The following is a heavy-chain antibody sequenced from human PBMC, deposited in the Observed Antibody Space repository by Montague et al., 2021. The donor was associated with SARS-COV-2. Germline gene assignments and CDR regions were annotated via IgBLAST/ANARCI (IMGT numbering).Heavy chain of an antibody. V-gene: IGHV6-1*01. J-gene: IGHJ6*02. Sequence: CAISGDSVARNRARWDEHRPSPSHSLEWLGRTYYKTKWYNDYAVXVRGRVTINPATSKNQFSLQLNSVTPEDTAIYYCTSGREGNYNVMDVWGQGTTVTVSS. D-gene: IGHD1-1*01. CDR1: GDSVARNRAR. CDR2: TYYKTKWYN. CDR3: TSGREGNYNVMDV.